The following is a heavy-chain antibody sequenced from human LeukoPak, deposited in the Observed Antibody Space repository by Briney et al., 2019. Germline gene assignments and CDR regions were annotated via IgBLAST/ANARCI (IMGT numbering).Heavy chain of an antibody. CDR2: ISGSGDST. J-gene: IGHJ4*02. Sequence: GGSLRLSCAASGFTFSSYAMSWVRQAPGKGLEWVSAISGSGDSTYYGDSVKGRFTISRDNSKNTLYLQVNSLRAEDTAVYYCAKTRPLDSSSWSHRDYWGQGTLVTVSS. V-gene: IGHV3-23*01. CDR1: GFTFSSYA. CDR3: AKTRPLDSSSWSHRDY. D-gene: IGHD6-13*01.